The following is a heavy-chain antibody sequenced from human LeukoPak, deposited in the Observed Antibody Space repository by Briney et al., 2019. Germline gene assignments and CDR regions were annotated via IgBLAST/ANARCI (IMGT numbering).Heavy chain of an antibody. CDR3: ARVRDSGHDY. Sequence: SETLSLTCTVSGGSISSSSYYWGWIRQPPGKGLEWIGYIYYSGSTNYNPSLKSRVTISVDTSKNQFSLKLSSVTAADTAVYYCARVRDSGHDYWGQGTLVTVSS. J-gene: IGHJ4*02. CDR1: GGSISSSSYY. D-gene: IGHD5-12*01. V-gene: IGHV4-61*05. CDR2: IYYSGST.